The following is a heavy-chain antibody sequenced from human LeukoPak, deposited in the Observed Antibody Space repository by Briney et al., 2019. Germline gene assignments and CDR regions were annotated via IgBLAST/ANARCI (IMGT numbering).Heavy chain of an antibody. CDR2: INPNSGGT. CDR1: GYTFTGYY. V-gene: IGHV1-2*02. D-gene: IGHD3-22*01. CDR3: AREVDYYDTSDYFPLGY. J-gene: IGHJ4*02. Sequence: ASVKVSCKASGYTFTGYYMHWVRQAPGQGLEWMGWINPNSGGTNYAQKFQGRVTMTRDTSISTAYMEPSRLRSDDTAVYYCAREVDYYDTSDYFPLGYWGQGTLVTVSS.